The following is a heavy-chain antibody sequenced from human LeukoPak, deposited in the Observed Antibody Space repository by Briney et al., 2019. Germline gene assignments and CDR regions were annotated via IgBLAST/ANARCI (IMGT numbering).Heavy chain of an antibody. V-gene: IGHV3-74*01. Sequence: GGSLRLSCAASGFTFSSYWMHWVRQAPGKGLVWVSRINSDGSSTSYADSVKGRFTISRDNAKNTLYLQMNSLRAEDTAVYYCASDYVWGSYRPPGYWGQGTLVTVSS. CDR1: GFTFSSYW. CDR3: ASDYVWGSYRPPGY. J-gene: IGHJ4*02. CDR2: INSDGSST. D-gene: IGHD3-16*02.